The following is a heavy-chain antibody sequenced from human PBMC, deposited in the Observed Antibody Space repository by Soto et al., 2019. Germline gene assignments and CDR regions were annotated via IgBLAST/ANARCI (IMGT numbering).Heavy chain of an antibody. Sequence: ASVKVSCKASGYTFTGYYLHWVRQAPGQGLEWMGWISPNSGGTNYAQKFQGRVTMTRDTSISTAYMELSRLRSDDTAVYYCARESSPEYFQHWGQGTLVTVSS. CDR2: ISPNSGGT. J-gene: IGHJ1*01. V-gene: IGHV1-2*02. CDR3: ARESSPEYFQH. CDR1: GYTFTGYY.